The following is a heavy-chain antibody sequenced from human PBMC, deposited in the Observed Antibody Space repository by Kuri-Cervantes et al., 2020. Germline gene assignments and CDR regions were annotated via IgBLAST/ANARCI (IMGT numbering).Heavy chain of an antibody. CDR1: GFTFDDYA. CDR3: AGYYDNSHTFDL. V-gene: IGHV3-9*01. CDR2: ISWNSGSI. Sequence: SLKISCAASGFTFDDYAMHWVRQAPGKGLEWVSGISWNSGSIGYADSVKGRFTTSRDNAKNSLYLQMNSLRAEDTAVYRCAGYYDNSHTFDLWGQGTMVTVSS. D-gene: IGHD3-22*01. J-gene: IGHJ3*01.